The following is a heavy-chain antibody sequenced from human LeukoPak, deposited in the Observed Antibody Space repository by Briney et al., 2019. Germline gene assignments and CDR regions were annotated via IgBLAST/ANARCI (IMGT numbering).Heavy chain of an antibody. CDR3: AREIYPDYGGNSGWFDP. V-gene: IGHV3-21*04. Sequence: GGSLRLSCAASGFTFSSYSMNWVRQAPGKGLEWVSSISSSSSYIYYADSVKGRFTISRDNAKNSLYLQMNSLRAEDTAVYYCAREIYPDYGGNSGWFDPWGQGTLVTVSS. CDR1: GFTFSSYS. CDR2: ISSSSSYI. J-gene: IGHJ5*02. D-gene: IGHD4-23*01.